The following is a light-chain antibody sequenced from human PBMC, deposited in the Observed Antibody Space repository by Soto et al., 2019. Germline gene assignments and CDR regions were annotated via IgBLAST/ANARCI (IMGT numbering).Light chain of an antibody. Sequence: QLVLTQPASVSGSPGQSITISCTGISSDIGGYNYVSWYQQHPGKAPKLMIFEVSNRPSGLSNRFSGSKSGNTASLTISGLQAEDEADYYCSSYTTSSTLGVVFGGGTKLTVL. CDR2: EVS. V-gene: IGLV2-14*01. J-gene: IGLJ2*01. CDR1: SSDIGGYNY. CDR3: SSYTTSSTLGVV.